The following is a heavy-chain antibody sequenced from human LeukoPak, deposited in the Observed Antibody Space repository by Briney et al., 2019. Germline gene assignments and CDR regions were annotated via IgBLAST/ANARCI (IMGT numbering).Heavy chain of an antibody. D-gene: IGHD3-22*01. Sequence: GGSLRLSCAASGFTFSSYWMSWVRQAPGKGLEWVSGINWNGGRTGYADSMKGRFIISRDNAKNSLYLQVNSLRAEDTALYYCARNFGGGDSSGPYYWGQGTLVTVSS. V-gene: IGHV3-20*04. CDR1: GFTFSSYW. CDR3: ARNFGGGDSSGPYY. CDR2: INWNGGRT. J-gene: IGHJ4*02.